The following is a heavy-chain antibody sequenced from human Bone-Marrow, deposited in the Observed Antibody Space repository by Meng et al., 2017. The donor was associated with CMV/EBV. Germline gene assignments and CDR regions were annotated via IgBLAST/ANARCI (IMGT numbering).Heavy chain of an antibody. D-gene: IGHD3-22*01. CDR1: GFTFSDHY. J-gene: IGHJ4*02. CDR2: TRNKANSYTT. Sequence: SGFTFSDHYMDWVRQAPGKGLEWVGRTRNKANSYTTEYAASVKGRFTISRDDSKNSLYLQMNSLKTEDTAVYYCARGQDDSSGHWSYWGQGMLVTVSS. V-gene: IGHV3-72*01. CDR3: ARGQDDSSGHWSY.